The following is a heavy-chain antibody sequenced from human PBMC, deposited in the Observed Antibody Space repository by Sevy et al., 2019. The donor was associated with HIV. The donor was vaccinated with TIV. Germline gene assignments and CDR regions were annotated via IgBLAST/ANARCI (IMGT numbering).Heavy chain of an antibody. Sequence: GGSLRLSCAASGLTFSDYSMNWVRQAPGKGLEWVSSISSASVYIHYADSVKGRFTISRDNAKKSLYLQMNSLRAEDTPVYYCATTDGPRTTVAVDNWRQGTLVTVSS. CDR1: GLTFSDYS. CDR3: ATTDGPRTTVAVDN. D-gene: IGHD4-17*01. CDR2: ISSASVYI. V-gene: IGHV3-21*01. J-gene: IGHJ4*02.